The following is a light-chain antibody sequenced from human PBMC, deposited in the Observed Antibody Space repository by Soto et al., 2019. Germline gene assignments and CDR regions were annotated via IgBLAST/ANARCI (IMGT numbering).Light chain of an antibody. V-gene: IGKV1-13*02. J-gene: IGKJ4*01. Sequence: AIQLTQSPSSLSASVGDRVTITCRASQGISSALAWYQQKPGKGPKLLIYDASNLESGVPSRFSGSGSGTDFPLTISSLQPEDFATYYCQQFNGYPLTFGGGTKVEIK. CDR2: DAS. CDR3: QQFNGYPLT. CDR1: QGISSA.